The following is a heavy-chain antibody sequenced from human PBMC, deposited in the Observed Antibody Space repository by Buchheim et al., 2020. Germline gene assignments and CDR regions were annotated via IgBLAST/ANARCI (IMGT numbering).Heavy chain of an antibody. D-gene: IGHD2-2*01. J-gene: IGHJ6*02. CDR2: IDPSDSYT. CDR1: GYSFTSYW. Sequence: EVQLVQSGAEVKKPGESLRISCKGSGYSFTSYWISWVRQMPGKGLEWMGRIDPSDSYTSYSPSFQGHVTISADKSISTAYLQWSSLKASDTAMYYCARQGLVVPAAIDYYYYGMDVWGQGTT. CDR3: ARQGLVVPAAIDYYYYGMDV. V-gene: IGHV5-10-1*01.